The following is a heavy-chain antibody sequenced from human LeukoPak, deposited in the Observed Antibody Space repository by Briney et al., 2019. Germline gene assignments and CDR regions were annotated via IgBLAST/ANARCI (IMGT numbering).Heavy chain of an antibody. Sequence: SETLSLTCAVYGGSLSGYYWSWIRQPPGKGLEWIGEINHSGSTNYNPSLKSRVTISVDTSKNQFSLKLSSVTAADTAVYYCARGKHHCSSTSCYVGWFDPWGQGTLVTVSS. V-gene: IGHV4-34*01. CDR3: ARGKHHCSSTSCYVGWFDP. CDR1: GGSLSGYY. CDR2: INHSGST. D-gene: IGHD2-2*01. J-gene: IGHJ5*02.